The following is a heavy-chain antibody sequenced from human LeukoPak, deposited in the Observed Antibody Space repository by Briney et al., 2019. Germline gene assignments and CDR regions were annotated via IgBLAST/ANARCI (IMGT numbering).Heavy chain of an antibody. V-gene: IGHV1-69*05. J-gene: IGHJ6*03. D-gene: IGHD3-3*01. Sequence: SVKVSCKASGGTFSSYAISWVRQAPGQGLEWMGGIIPIFGTANYAQKFQGRVTITTDESTSTAYMELSSLRSEDTAVYYCASGKYYDFLSGYKPNYYYYYMDVWGKGTTVTVSS. CDR1: GGTFSSYA. CDR3: ASGKYYDFLSGYKPNYYYYYMDV. CDR2: IIPIFGTA.